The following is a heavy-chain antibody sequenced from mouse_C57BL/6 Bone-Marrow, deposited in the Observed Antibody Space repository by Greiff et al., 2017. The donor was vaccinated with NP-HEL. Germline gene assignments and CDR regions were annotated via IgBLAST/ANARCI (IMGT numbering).Heavy chain of an antibody. D-gene: IGHD1-1*01. CDR1: GFNIKDYY. CDR2: IDPEDGET. V-gene: IGHV14-2*01. CDR3: ARDYGSFYYYAIDY. Sequence: EVQLQQSGAELVKPGASVKLSCTASGFNIKDYYMHWVKQRTEQGLEWIGRIDPEDGETKYAPKFQGKATLTADTSSNTAYLQLSSLTSEDTAVYYGARDYGSFYYYAIDYWGQGTSVTVSS. J-gene: IGHJ4*01.